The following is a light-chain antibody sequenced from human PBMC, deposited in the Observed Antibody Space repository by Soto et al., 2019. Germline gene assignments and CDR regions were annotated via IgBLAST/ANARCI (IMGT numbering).Light chain of an antibody. CDR3: QQYHTSSIT. J-gene: IGKJ5*01. Sequence: AIQLTQSPSSLSASVGDRVTITCRASQGIGSALAWYQQKPGKAPKLLIYDASTLERGVPSRFSGTGSGTEFTLSIDSLQPDDFATYYCQQYHTSSITFGQGTRLEIK. CDR1: QGIGSA. V-gene: IGKV1-13*02. CDR2: DAS.